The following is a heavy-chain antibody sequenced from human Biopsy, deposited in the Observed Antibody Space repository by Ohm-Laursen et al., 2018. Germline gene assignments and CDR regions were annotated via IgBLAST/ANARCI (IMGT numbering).Heavy chain of an antibody. CDR2: ISAYNGHT. J-gene: IGHJ4*02. Sequence: ASVKVSCKASGYPFITYGISWVRQAPGQGLEWMGWISAYNGHTKFARKFQDRVTMTTDTSTTTVYMDLRSLRSDDTAVYYCARDPHGEGRDYGSYFDYWGQGTLVTVSS. D-gene: IGHD4-17*01. CDR3: ARDPHGEGRDYGSYFDY. CDR1: GYPFITYG. V-gene: IGHV1-18*01.